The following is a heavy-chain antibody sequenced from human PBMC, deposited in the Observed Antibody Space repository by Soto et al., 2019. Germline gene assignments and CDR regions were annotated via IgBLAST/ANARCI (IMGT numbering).Heavy chain of an antibody. CDR1: GFTFSGSA. J-gene: IGHJ4*02. CDR3: TSTSRIAVAGTDY. Sequence: EVQLVESGGGLVQPGGSLKLSCAASGFTFSGSAMHWVRQASGKGLEWVGRIRSKANSYATAYAASVKGRFTISRDDSKNTAYLQMNSLKTEDTAVYYCTSTSRIAVAGTDYWGKGTLVTVSS. CDR2: IRSKANSYAT. D-gene: IGHD6-19*01. V-gene: IGHV3-73*02.